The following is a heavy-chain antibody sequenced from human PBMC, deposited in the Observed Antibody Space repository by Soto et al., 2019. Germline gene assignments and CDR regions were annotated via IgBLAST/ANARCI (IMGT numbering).Heavy chain of an antibody. V-gene: IGHV5-51*01. D-gene: IGHD6-19*01. CDR1: GYSFSSYW. Sequence: GESLKISCKGSGYSFSSYWIGWVRQMPGKGLERMGIIYPGDSDTRYSPSFQGQVTISADRSITTTYLQWSSLKASDTTIYYCARLFDTSGWFDYWGQGTLVTVSS. J-gene: IGHJ5*01. CDR3: ARLFDTSGWFDY. CDR2: IYPGDSDT.